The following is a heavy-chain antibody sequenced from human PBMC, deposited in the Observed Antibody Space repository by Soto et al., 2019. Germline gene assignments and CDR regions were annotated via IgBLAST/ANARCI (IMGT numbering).Heavy chain of an antibody. CDR2: IYYSGST. J-gene: IGHJ5*02. Sequence: SETLSLTCTVSGGSISSSSYYWGWIRQPPGKGLEWIGSIYYSGSTYYNPSLKSRVTISVDTSKNQFSLKLSSVTAADTAVYYCARTRSVWFDPWGQGTLVTVSS. CDR3: ARTRSVWFDP. V-gene: IGHV4-39*01. CDR1: GGSISSSSYY.